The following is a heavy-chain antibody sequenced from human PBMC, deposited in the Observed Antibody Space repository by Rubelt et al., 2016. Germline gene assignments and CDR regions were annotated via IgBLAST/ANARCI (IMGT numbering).Heavy chain of an antibody. Sequence: QVQLQQWGAGLLKPSETLSLTCAVYGGSFSGYYWSWIRQPPGKGLEWIGEINHSGSTNYNPSLKSRVTISVDTSKNQFSLKLSSVTAADTAVYYCAKYYGSESYSIDYWGQGTLVTVSS. CDR3: AKYYGSESYSIDY. D-gene: IGHD3-10*01. CDR1: GGSFSGYY. CDR2: INHSGST. V-gene: IGHV4-34*01. J-gene: IGHJ4*02.